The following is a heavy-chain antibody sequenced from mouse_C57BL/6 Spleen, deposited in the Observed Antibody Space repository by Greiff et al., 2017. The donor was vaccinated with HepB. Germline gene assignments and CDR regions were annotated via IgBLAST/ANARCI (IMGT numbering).Heavy chain of an antibody. D-gene: IGHD1-2*01. J-gene: IGHJ2*01. CDR3: ARTARIKY. Sequence: DVQLQESGPGLVKPSQSLSLTCTVTGYSITSGYGWNWIRQFPGNKLEWMGYISYSGSTNYNPSLKSRISNTRDTSKNQFFLQLNSVTTEDTATYYCARTARIKYWGQCTTLTVSS. CDR2: ISYSGST. V-gene: IGHV3-2*02. CDR1: GYSITSGYG.